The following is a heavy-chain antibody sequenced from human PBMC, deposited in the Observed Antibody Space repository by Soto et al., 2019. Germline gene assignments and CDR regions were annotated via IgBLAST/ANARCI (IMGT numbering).Heavy chain of an antibody. CDR1: GFTFSSYA. CDR2: ISYDGSNK. J-gene: IGHJ4*02. Sequence: QVQLVESGGGVVQPGRSLRLSCAASGFTFSSYAMHWVRQAPGKGLEWVAVISYDGSNKYYADSVKGRFTISRDNSKNTLYLQMNSLRAEDTAIYYCARERESGPPFEYWGQGTLVTVSS. CDR3: ARERESGPPFEY. D-gene: IGHD3-10*01. V-gene: IGHV3-30-3*01.